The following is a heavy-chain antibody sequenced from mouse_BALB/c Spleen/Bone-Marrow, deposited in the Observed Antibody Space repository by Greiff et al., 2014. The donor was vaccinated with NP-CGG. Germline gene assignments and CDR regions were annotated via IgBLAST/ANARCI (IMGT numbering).Heavy chain of an antibody. D-gene: IGHD1-1*01. CDR2: INPYNDGT. CDR1: GYTFTSYV. J-gene: IGHJ2*01. Sequence: VQLQQSGPELVKPGASVKMSCKASGYTFTSYVMHWVKQKPGQGPEWIGYINPYNDGTKYNEKFKGKATLTSDKSSSTAYMELSSLTSEDSAVYYCARGVYYYGSSPYYFDYWGQGTTLTVSS. V-gene: IGHV1-14*01. CDR3: ARGVYYYGSSPYYFDY.